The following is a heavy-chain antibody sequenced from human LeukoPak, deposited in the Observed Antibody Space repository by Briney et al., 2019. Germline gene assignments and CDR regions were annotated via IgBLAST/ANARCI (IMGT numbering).Heavy chain of an antibody. D-gene: IGHD3-10*02. CDR1: GFTFSSYR. CDR2: ISSSSCI. CDR3: AELGITMIGGV. J-gene: IGHJ6*04. V-gene: IGHV3-21*01. Sequence: PGGSLRLSCAASGFTFSSYRMNWVRQAPGKGLEWVSSISSSSCIYYADSVKGRFTISRDNAKNSLYLQMNSLRAEDTAVYYCAELGITMIGGVWGKGTTVTISS.